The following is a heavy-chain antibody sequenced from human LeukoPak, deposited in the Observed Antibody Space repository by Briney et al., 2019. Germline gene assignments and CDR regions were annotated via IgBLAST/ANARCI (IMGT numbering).Heavy chain of an antibody. J-gene: IGHJ4*02. Sequence: SETLSLTCTVSGGSISSYYWSWIRQPAGKGLEWIGRIYTSGSTNYNPSLKSRVTMPVDTSKNQFPLKLSSVTAADAAVYYCARETSYGDYDLDYWGQGTLVTVSS. CDR1: GGSISSYY. D-gene: IGHD4-17*01. CDR3: ARETSYGDYDLDY. CDR2: IYTSGST. V-gene: IGHV4-4*07.